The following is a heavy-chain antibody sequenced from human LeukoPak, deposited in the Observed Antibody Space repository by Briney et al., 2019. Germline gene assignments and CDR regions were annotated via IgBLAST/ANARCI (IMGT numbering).Heavy chain of an antibody. J-gene: IGHJ6*03. CDR2: IIPIFGTA. Sequence: ASVKVSCKASGGTFSSYAISWVRQAPGQGLEWMGGIIPIFGTANYAQKFQGRVTITADESTSTAYMELSSLRSEDTAVYYCASQRYCSSTSCYRRHYCYHMDVWGKGTTVTVSS. CDR1: GGTFSSYA. D-gene: IGHD2-2*02. V-gene: IGHV1-69*01. CDR3: ASQRYCSSTSCYRRHYCYHMDV.